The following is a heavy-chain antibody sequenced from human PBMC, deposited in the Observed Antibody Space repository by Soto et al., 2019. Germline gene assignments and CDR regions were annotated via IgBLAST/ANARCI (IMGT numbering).Heavy chain of an antibody. CDR2: ISAYNGNT. J-gene: IGHJ4*02. CDR1: GYTFTSYG. CDR3: ARTPNPVWPGYLDY. V-gene: IGHV1-18*01. D-gene: IGHD2-8*01. Sequence: ASVKVSCKASGYTFTSYGISWVRQAPGQGLEWMGWISAYNGNTNYAQKLQGRVTMTTDTSTSTAYMELRSLRSDDTAVYYCARTPNPVWPGYLDYWGQGTLVTVSS.